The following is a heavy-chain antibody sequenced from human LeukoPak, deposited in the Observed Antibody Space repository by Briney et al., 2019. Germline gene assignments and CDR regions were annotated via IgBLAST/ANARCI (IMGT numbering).Heavy chain of an antibody. CDR1: GYTFTSYD. V-gene: IGHV1-8*01. CDR2: MNPKRGNT. CDR3: ASGASIVGATSNWFDP. D-gene: IGHD1-26*01. J-gene: IGHJ5*02. Sequence: GASVKVSCKASGYTFTSYDINWVRQATGQGLEWMGWMNPKRGNTGYAQKFQGRVTMTRTTSISTAYMELSSLRSEDTAVYYCASGASIVGATSNWFDPWGQGTLVTVSS.